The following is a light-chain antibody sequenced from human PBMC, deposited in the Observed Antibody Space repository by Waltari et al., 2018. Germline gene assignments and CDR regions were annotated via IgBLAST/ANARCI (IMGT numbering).Light chain of an antibody. V-gene: IGLV3-19*01. CDR1: SLRRYY. CDR3: NSRDSSGNHLGV. J-gene: IGLJ3*02. Sequence: SSELTQDPAVSVALGQTVRLTCQGDSLRRYYARWYQQKPGQAPVLVIYGKNNRPSGIPDRFSGSSSGNTASLTITGAQAEDEADYYCNSRDSSGNHLGVFGGGTKLTVL. CDR2: GKN.